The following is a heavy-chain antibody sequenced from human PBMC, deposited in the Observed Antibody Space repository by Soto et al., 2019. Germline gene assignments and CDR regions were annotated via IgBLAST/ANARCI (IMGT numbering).Heavy chain of an antibody. J-gene: IGHJ6*02. Sequence: GGSLRLSCTASGFTFGDYAMSWFRQAPGKGLEWVGFIRSKAYGGTTEYAASVKGRFTISRDDSKSIAYLQMNSLKTEEKAVYYCTRGVLDSGHKNIVVVVAATRYYGMDVWGQGTTVTVSS. CDR2: IRSKAYGGTT. CDR1: GFTFGDYA. D-gene: IGHD2-15*01. CDR3: TRGVLDSGHKNIVVVVAATRYYGMDV. V-gene: IGHV3-49*03.